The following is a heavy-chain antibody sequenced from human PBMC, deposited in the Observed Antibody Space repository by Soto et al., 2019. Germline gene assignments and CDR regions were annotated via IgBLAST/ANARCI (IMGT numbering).Heavy chain of an antibody. CDR2: IYYSGST. CDR1: GGSISSGDYY. CDR3: ARLITYYYDSSGAPHAFDI. J-gene: IGHJ3*02. Sequence: QVQLQESGPGLVKPSQTLSLTCTVSGGSISSGDYYWSWIRQPPGKGLEWIGYIYYSGSTYYNPSHKSRVTISVDTSKNQFSLKLSSVTAADTAVYYCARLITYYYDSSGAPHAFDIWGQGTMVTVSS. D-gene: IGHD3-22*01. V-gene: IGHV4-30-4*01.